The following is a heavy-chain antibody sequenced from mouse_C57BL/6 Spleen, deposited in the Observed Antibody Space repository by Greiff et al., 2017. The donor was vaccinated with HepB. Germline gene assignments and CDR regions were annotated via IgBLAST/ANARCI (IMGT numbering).Heavy chain of an antibody. J-gene: IGHJ2*01. D-gene: IGHD1-1*01. V-gene: IGHV1-80*01. CDR2: IYPGDGDT. CDR1: GYAFSSYW. Sequence: QVHVKQSGAELVKPGASVKISCKASGYAFSSYWMNWVKQRPGKGLEWIGQIYPGDGDTNYNGKFKGKATLTADTSSSTAYMQLSSLTSEDSAVYFCARWGYYGSSIPFDYWGQGTTLTVSS. CDR3: ARWGYYGSSIPFDY.